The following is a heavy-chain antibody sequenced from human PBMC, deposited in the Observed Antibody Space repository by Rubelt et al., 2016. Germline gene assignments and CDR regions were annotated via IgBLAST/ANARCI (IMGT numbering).Heavy chain of an antibody. J-gene: IGHJ6*02. D-gene: IGHD3-10*01. V-gene: IGHV3-21*01. Sequence: EVQLVESGGGLVKSGGSLRLSCAASGFTFSNYNMNWVRQAPGKGLEWVSFISSSSNYIHYADSVKGRFTISRDKAKNSLYLQMNSLRAEDTVVYYLARDALVRGVPYGMDVWGQGTTVTVSS. CDR3: ARDALVRGVPYGMDV. CDR1: GFTFSNYN. CDR2: ISSSSNYI.